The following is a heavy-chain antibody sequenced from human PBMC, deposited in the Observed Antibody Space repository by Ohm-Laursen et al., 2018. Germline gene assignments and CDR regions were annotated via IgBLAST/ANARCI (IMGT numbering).Heavy chain of an antibody. CDR2: ISWNSGSI. D-gene: IGHD5-18*01. Sequence: SSLRLSCAASGFTFDDYAMHWVRQAPGKGLEWVSGISWNSGSIGYADSVKGRFTISRDNAKNSLYLQMNSLRAEDTAVYYCARDLGGGSGYSYGQQDYWGQGTLVTVSS. CDR1: GFTFDDYA. J-gene: IGHJ4*02. CDR3: ARDLGGGSGYSYGQQDY. V-gene: IGHV3-9*01.